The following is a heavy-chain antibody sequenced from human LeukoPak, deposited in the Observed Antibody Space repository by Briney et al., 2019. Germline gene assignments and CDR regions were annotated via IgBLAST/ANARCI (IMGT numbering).Heavy chain of an antibody. CDR2: ISSSSSYI. V-gene: IGHV3-21*01. D-gene: IGHD1-1*01. CDR3: ARDRLLEDRDYSSYYYMDV. CDR1: GFSFSSYS. Sequence: GGSLRLSCAASGFSFSSYSMNWVRQAPGKGLEWVSSISSSSSYIYYVDSVKGRFTISRDNAKNSLYLQMNSLRAEDTAVYYCARDRLLEDRDYSSYYYMDVWGKGTTVAVSS. J-gene: IGHJ6*03.